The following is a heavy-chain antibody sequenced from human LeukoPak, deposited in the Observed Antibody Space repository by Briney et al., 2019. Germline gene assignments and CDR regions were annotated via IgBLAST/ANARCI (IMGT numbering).Heavy chain of an antibody. V-gene: IGHV1-18*01. CDR2: ISTYNGNT. CDR1: GYTFTSYG. Sequence: ASVKVSCXASGYTFTSYGISWVRQAPGQGLEWMGWISTYNGNTNYAQKLQGRVTMTTDTSTSTAYMELRSLRSDDTAVYYCAREGAHCSSTSCQRAFDIWGQGTMVTVSS. D-gene: IGHD2-2*01. J-gene: IGHJ3*02. CDR3: AREGAHCSSTSCQRAFDI.